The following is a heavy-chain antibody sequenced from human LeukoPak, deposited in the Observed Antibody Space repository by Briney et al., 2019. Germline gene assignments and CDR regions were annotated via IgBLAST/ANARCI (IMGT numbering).Heavy chain of an antibody. CDR1: GFTFSSYW. CDR3: ARDRGYSTFDI. V-gene: IGHV3-7*05. CDR2: MDQDGTEK. J-gene: IGHJ3*02. Sequence: RGSLRLSCAASGFTFSSYWMSWVRQAPGKGLEWVANMDQDGTEKNYVDSVKGRFTISRDNAKNLLYVQMNSLRAEDTAVYYCARDRGYSTFDIWGQGTIVTVSS. D-gene: IGHD5-18*01.